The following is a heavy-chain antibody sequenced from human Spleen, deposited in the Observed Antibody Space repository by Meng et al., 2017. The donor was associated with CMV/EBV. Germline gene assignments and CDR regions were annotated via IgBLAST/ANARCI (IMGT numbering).Heavy chain of an antibody. V-gene: IGHV3-43*01. Sequence: GESLKISCAASGFSFNDYIMHWVRQAPGKGLEWVSLISWDGGSTSYADSVKGRFTISRDNAKNSLYLQMNSLRAEDTALYYCARDRGAGSYYNGYYYGVDVWGQGTTVTVSS. CDR2: ISWDGGST. CDR3: ARDRGAGSYYNGYYYGVDV. D-gene: IGHD3-10*01. CDR1: GFSFNDYI. J-gene: IGHJ6*02.